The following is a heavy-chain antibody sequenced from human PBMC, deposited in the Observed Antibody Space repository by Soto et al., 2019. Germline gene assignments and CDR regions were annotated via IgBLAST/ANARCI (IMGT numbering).Heavy chain of an antibody. D-gene: IGHD4-17*01. V-gene: IGHV1-69*02. Sequence: QVQLVQSGAEVKKPGSSVKVSCKASGGTFSSYTITWVRQAPGQGLEWMGKIIPILGIGNYAQKCQGRVTITADKSTSTAYMELTNLRSEATAVYSCATDHAGDYHKWLDPWGQGTLVTVSS. CDR3: ATDHAGDYHKWLDP. CDR1: GGTFSSYT. CDR2: IIPILGIG. J-gene: IGHJ5*02.